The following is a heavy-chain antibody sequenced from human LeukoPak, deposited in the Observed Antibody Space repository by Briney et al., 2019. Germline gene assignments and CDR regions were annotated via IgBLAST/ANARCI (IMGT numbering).Heavy chain of an antibody. CDR2: IWYDGSNK. CDR1: GFTFSSYG. V-gene: IGHV3-33*01. CDR3: ARGLLRNYYFDY. Sequence: GRSLRLSCAASGFTFSSYGMHWVRQAPGKGREWVAVIWYDGSNKYYSDSVKGRFTISRDNSKNTLYLQMNSLRAEDTAVYYCARGLLRNYYFDYWGQGTLVTVSS. D-gene: IGHD2-15*01. J-gene: IGHJ4*02.